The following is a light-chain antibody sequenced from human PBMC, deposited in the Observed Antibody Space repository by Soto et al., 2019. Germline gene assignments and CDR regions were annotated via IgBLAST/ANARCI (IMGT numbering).Light chain of an antibody. CDR1: QSVSSN. CDR2: GAS. CDR3: QQYSIWRK. V-gene: IGKV3-15*01. J-gene: IGKJ1*01. Sequence: IVMTHSPATLSVSPWERATLSCRASQSVSSNLAWYQQKPGQAPRLLIYGASTRATGIPARFSGSGSGTEFTLTISSLQSEDFAVYYCQQYSIWRKFGQGTKVDIK.